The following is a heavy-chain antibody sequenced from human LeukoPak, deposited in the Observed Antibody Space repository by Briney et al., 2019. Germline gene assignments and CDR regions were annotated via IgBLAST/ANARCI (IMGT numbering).Heavy chain of an antibody. CDR1: GYSISSGYY. Sequence: SSETLSLTCTVSGYSISSGYYWGWIRQPPGKGLEWIGSIYHSGSTYYNPSLKSRVTISVDTSKNQFSLKLSSVTAADTAVYYCAAYTAMVTFDYWGQGTLVTVSS. V-gene: IGHV4-38-2*02. CDR2: IYHSGST. J-gene: IGHJ4*02. D-gene: IGHD5-18*01. CDR3: AAYTAMVTFDY.